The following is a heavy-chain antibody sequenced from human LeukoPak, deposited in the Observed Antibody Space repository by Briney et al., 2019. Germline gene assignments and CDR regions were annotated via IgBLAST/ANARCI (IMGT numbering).Heavy chain of an antibody. J-gene: IGHJ4*02. CDR1: GYTFTSYD. D-gene: IGHD2-15*01. CDR2: INPSGGST. V-gene: IGHV1-46*01. Sequence: ASVKVSCKASGYTFTSYDMHWVRQAPGQGLEWMGIINPSGGSTSYAQKFQGRVTMTRDTSTSTVCMELSSLRSEDTAVYYCARESLGDCSGGSCSPNFDYWGQETLVTVSS. CDR3: ARESLGDCSGGSCSPNFDY.